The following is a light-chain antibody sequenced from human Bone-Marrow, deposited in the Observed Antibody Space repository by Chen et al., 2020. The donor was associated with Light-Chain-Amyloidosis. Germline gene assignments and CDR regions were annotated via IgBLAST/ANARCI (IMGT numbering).Light chain of an antibody. Sequence: QSALTQPASVSGSPGQSNTISCTGTSSDVGGDNHVSWYQQHPDKAPKLMIYEVTNRPSCVPDRFSGSKSANTASLTISGLQTEDEADYFCSSYTITNTLVFGSGTRVTVL. CDR1: SSDVGGDNH. V-gene: IGLV2-14*01. CDR3: SSYTITNTLV. J-gene: IGLJ1*01. CDR2: EVT.